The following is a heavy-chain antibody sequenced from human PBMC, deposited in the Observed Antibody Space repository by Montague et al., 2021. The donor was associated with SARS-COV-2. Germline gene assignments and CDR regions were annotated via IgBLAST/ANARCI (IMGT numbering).Heavy chain of an antibody. CDR2: IYWNDDK. CDR3: AHRLPGFQWFGEDTFDY. Sequence: PALVKPTQTLTLTCTFSGFSLSTSGVGVGWIRQPPGKALEWLALIYWNDDKRYSPSLKSRPTITKDTSKNQVVLTMTNMDPVDTATYYCAHRLPGFQWFGEDTFDYWGQGTLVTVSS. J-gene: IGHJ4*02. V-gene: IGHV2-5*01. D-gene: IGHD3-10*01. CDR1: GFSLSTSGVG.